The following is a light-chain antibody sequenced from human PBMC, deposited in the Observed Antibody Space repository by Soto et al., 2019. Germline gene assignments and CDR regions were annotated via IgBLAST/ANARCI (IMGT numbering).Light chain of an antibody. CDR2: KAV. V-gene: IGKV1-5*03. CDR1: QSISSW. J-gene: IGKJ1*01. CDR3: QQYISYPWT. Sequence: IQMTQSPSILSASVRDRVTITCRASQSISSWLAWYQQKPGPAPKVLIYKAVSLESGVPSRFSGSGSGTEFTLTISSLQPDDLATYYCQQYISYPWTFGQGTKVQIK.